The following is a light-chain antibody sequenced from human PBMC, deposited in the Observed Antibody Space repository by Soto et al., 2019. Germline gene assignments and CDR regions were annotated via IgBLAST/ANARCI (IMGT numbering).Light chain of an antibody. CDR2: EVS. CDR3: ISYTSSSPWV. CDR1: SSDVGAYNY. Sequence: QSALTQPASVSGSPGQSITISCTGTSSDVGAYNYVSWYQQHPGTAPTLMIYEVSNRHSGVSDRFSGSRSGNTASLTISGLQAEDESDYSCISYTSSSPWVFGGGTKLTVL. J-gene: IGLJ3*02. V-gene: IGLV2-14*01.